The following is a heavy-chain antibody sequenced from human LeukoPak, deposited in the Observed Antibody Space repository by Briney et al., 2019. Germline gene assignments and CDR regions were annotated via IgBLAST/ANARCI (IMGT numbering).Heavy chain of an antibody. CDR1: GGSISSSSYY. Sequence: PSETLSLTCTVSGGSISSSSYYWGWIRQPPGKGLEWIGSIYYSGSTYYNPSLKSRVTISVDTSKNQFSLKLSSVTAADTAVYYCARGLSPHYLVVPAARWFDPWGQGTLVTVSS. D-gene: IGHD2-2*01. CDR2: IYYSGST. J-gene: IGHJ5*02. V-gene: IGHV4-39*01. CDR3: ARGLSPHYLVVPAARWFDP.